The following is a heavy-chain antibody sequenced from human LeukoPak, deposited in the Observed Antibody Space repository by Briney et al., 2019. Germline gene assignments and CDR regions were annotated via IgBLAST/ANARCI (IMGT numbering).Heavy chain of an antibody. Sequence: SGGSLRLSCAASGFSFSVYGMHWVRQAPGKGLEWVAAIWYDGGNIHYEESVKGRFSISRDNSKNTLYLQMGTLRAEDTAVYHCARDVAWSGHYNWGPYYYYYIDVWGRGTTVTVSS. D-gene: IGHD3-3*01. V-gene: IGHV3-33*01. J-gene: IGHJ6*03. CDR3: ARDVAWSGHYNWGPYYYYYIDV. CDR2: IWYDGGNI. CDR1: GFSFSVYG.